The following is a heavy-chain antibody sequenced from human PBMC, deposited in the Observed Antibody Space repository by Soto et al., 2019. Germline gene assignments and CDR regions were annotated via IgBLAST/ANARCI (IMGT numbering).Heavy chain of an antibody. CDR2: IIPNLDIA. CDR3: ARDPGNDYGDSDY. D-gene: IGHD4-17*01. V-gene: IGHV1-69*08. CDR1: GGTLTSYT. J-gene: IGHJ4*02. Sequence: QVQLVQSGAEVKKPGSSVKVSCKASGGTLTSYTFSWVKQAPGQGLEWMGRIIPNLDIANYAQKFQGRVTITADKSTSTAYMELSSLRSDDTVVYYCARDPGNDYGDSDYWGQGTLVTVSS.